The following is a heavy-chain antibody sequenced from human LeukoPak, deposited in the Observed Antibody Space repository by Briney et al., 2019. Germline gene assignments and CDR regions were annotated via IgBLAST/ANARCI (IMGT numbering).Heavy chain of an antibody. D-gene: IGHD3-10*01. CDR2: IRSDGSNT. V-gene: IGHV3-30*02. CDR1: GFTFSSYG. Sequence: GGSLRLSCAVSGFTFSSYGMHWVRQAPGKGLEWVAFIRSDGSNTYYADSVKGRFTISRDNSKSTLYLQMNSLRAEDTAVYYCATGPAFGGSKWWGQGTLVTVSS. J-gene: IGHJ4*02. CDR3: ATGPAFGGSKW.